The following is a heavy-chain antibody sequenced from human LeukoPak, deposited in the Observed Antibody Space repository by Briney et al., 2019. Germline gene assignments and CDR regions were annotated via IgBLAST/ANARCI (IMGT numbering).Heavy chain of an antibody. J-gene: IGHJ1*01. Sequence: GGSLRLSCAASGFTFSSYWMSWVRQAPGKGLEWVANIKQDGSEKYYVDSVKGRFTISRDNAKNSLYLQMNSMRAEDTAVYCCARDPAYDSSGYPEYFQHWGQGTLVTVSS. CDR3: ARDPAYDSSGYPEYFQH. V-gene: IGHV3-7*05. CDR2: IKQDGSEK. CDR1: GFTFSSYW. D-gene: IGHD3-22*01.